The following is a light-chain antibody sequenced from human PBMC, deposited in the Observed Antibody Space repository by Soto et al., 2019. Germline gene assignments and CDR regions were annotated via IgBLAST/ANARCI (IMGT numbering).Light chain of an antibody. J-gene: IGKJ1*01. CDR2: AAS. CDR3: LQLYNFSWT. CDR1: QGIRND. V-gene: IGKV1-6*01. Sequence: IQRTQSPSSLSASVGDRFTISFRASQGIRNDLAWYQQKPGRVPKLLIFAASNLQSGVPSRFSGSGSGTDFTLTISRLQPEDFATYYCLQLYNFSWTFGQGTKVDIK.